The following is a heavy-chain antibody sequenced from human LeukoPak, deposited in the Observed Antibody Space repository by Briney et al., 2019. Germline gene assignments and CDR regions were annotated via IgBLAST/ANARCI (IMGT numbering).Heavy chain of an antibody. V-gene: IGHV4-34*01. CDR1: GGSFSGYY. CDR3: ARGFSSSNSTTQFDY. J-gene: IGHJ4*02. D-gene: IGHD6-13*01. Sequence: SETLSLTCAVYGGSFSGYYWSWICQPPGKGLEWIGEINHSGSTNYNPSLKSRVTISVDTSKNQFSLKLSSVTAADTAVYYCARGFSSSNSTTQFDYWGQGTLVTVSS. CDR2: INHSGST.